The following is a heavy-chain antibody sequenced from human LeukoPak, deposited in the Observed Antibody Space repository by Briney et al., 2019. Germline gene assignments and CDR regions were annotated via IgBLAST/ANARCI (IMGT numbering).Heavy chain of an antibody. Sequence: SETLSLTCSVSGGSVRSTSYYWSWIRQSPGKGLEWIVYIYNTGRTNYNASLNSRVTISLDTSKNQFSLKLSSLTAADTAMYYCASLYCTRTSCYFLDPWGQGTLVIVSS. CDR2: IYNTGRT. CDR3: ASLYCTRTSCYFLDP. D-gene: IGHD2-2*01. CDR1: GGSVRSTSYY. V-gene: IGHV4-61*01. J-gene: IGHJ5*02.